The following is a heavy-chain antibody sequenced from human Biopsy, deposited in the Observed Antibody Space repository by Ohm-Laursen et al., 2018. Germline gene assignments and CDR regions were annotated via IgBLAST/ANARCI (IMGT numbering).Heavy chain of an antibody. D-gene: IGHD2-15*01. Sequence: SQTLSLTCAVFGKTFSDYQWSWIRQPPGKGLEWIGQINQSGTTNYNPSLKSRVSISAYASKYEFFLRLTSVTAADTAVYFCGNEVHGRDYWGLGAQVTVSS. CDR2: INQSGTT. CDR3: GNEVHGRDY. CDR1: GKTFSDYQ. V-gene: IGHV4-34*08. J-gene: IGHJ4*02.